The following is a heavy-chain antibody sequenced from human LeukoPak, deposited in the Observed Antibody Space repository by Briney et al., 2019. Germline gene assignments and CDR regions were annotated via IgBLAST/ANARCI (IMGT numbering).Heavy chain of an antibody. CDR1: GYTFTGYY. V-gene: IGHV1-2*02. CDR3: ARAHPDRYCSSTSCTVPRLVDY. Sequence: ASVKVSCKASGYTFTGYYMHWVRQAPGQGLEWMGWINPNSGGTNYAQKFQGRVTMTRDTSISTAYMELSRLRSDDTAVYYCARAHPDRYCSSTSCTVPRLVDYWGQGTLVTVSS. J-gene: IGHJ4*02. D-gene: IGHD2-2*01. CDR2: INPNSGGT.